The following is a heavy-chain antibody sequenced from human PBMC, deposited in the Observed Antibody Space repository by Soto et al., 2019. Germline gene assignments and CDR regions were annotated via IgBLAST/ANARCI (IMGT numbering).Heavy chain of an antibody. Sequence: QVQLVQSGAEVKKPGASVKVSCKASGYTFTSYGISWVRQAPGQGLEWMGWISAYNGNTNYAQKLQGRVTMTTDTXXSXAXTELRSLRSDDTAVYYCARDLRRQQLVRRESPYHDYWGQGTLVTVSS. D-gene: IGHD6-13*01. J-gene: IGHJ4*02. CDR2: ISAYNGNT. V-gene: IGHV1-18*01. CDR1: GYTFTSYG. CDR3: ARDLRRQQLVRRESPYHDY.